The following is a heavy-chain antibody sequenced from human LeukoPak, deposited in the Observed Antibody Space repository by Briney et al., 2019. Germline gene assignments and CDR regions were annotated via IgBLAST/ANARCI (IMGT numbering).Heavy chain of an antibody. CDR3: ARGHPYNYGSNYMDV. D-gene: IGHD3-10*01. CDR1: GFNFSAYA. V-gene: IGHV3-64*01. CDR2: VTNNGDTT. J-gene: IGHJ6*03. Sequence: GGSLRLSCAASGFNFSAYAMHWVRQAPGKGLEYVSVVTNNGDTTYYANSLKGRFTISRDNSKSTLFLQMDSLRGEDMGAYYCARGHPYNYGSNYMDVWGSGTTVTVS.